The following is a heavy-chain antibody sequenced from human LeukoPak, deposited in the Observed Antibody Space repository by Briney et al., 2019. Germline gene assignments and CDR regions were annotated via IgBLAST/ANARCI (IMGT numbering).Heavy chain of an antibody. CDR2: IYPGDSNT. Sequence: GESLKISCKGSGYSFTSYWIGWVRQMPGKGLEWMGIIYPGDSNTRYSPSFQGQVTISADKSISTAYLQWTSLKASDTAIYYCARQPLVRDCGGDCEFDYWGQGTRVSVSS. CDR1: GYSFTSYW. V-gene: IGHV5-51*01. CDR3: ARQPLVRDCGGDCEFDY. D-gene: IGHD2-21*02. J-gene: IGHJ4*02.